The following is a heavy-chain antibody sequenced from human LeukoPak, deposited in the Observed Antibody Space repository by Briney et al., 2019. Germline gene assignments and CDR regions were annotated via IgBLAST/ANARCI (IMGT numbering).Heavy chain of an antibody. V-gene: IGHV1-18*01. CDR3: ARDGKYYDSSGYLYYYYGMDV. Sequence: ASVKVSCKASGYTFTSYGTSWVRQAPGQGLEWMGWISAYNGNTNYAQKLQGRVTMTRDTSTSTVYMELSRLRSDDTAVYYCARDGKYYDSSGYLYYYYGMDVWGQGTTVTVSS. D-gene: IGHD3-22*01. J-gene: IGHJ6*02. CDR2: ISAYNGNT. CDR1: GYTFTSYG.